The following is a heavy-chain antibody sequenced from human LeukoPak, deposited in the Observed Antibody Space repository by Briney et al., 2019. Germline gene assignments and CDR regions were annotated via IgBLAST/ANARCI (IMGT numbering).Heavy chain of an antibody. Sequence: GSLRLSCAASGFTFSIAWMTWVRQAPGKGLEWVGRIKSKRDGGSMDYAAPVKGRFTISRDDSKDMLYLQMNSLKIEDAAVYYCTTVGSAWNFDYWGQGTLVTVSS. J-gene: IGHJ4*02. CDR3: TTVGSAWNFDY. CDR2: IKSKRDGGSM. V-gene: IGHV3-15*01. CDR1: GFTFSIAW. D-gene: IGHD6-25*01.